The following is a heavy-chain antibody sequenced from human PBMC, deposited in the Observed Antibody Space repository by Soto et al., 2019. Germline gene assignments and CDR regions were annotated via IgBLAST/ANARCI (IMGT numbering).Heavy chain of an antibody. D-gene: IGHD3-16*01. V-gene: IGHV1-3*01. Sequence: SVKVSCKASGYTFSSYSIHWVRQAPGHSLEWMGWISPGNGDTQYSQKFQGRVTISRDRSATTTYVELSSLRSEDTAVYYFSRNVAGGARPDFWGQGTLVTVSS. J-gene: IGHJ4*02. CDR3: SRNVAGGARPDF. CDR2: ISPGNGDT. CDR1: GYTFSSYS.